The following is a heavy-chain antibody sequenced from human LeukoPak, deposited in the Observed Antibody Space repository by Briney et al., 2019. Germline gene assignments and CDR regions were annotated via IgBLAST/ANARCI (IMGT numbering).Heavy chain of an antibody. V-gene: IGHV3-23*01. D-gene: IGHD3-22*01. CDR3: AEDLIGVAMIVVVKDEGGDAFDI. J-gene: IGHJ3*02. CDR1: RFTFSSYA. Sequence: PGGSLRLSCAASRFTFSSYAMSWVRQAPGKGLEWVSAISGSGGSTYYADSVRGRFAISRDNSMNTLYMQMNSLKAEDTAVYYGAEDLIGVAMIVVVKDEGGDAFDIWGQGTMVTVSS. CDR2: ISGSGGST.